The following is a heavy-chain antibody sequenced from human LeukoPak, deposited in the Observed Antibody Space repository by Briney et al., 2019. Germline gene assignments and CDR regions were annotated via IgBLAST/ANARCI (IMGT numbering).Heavy chain of an antibody. Sequence: GESLKISCKSSGFYFNTYWIGWVRQMPGKGLEWMGVIYPGDSHTRYSASFQGQVIISADTSFSTAYLQWSSLKASDTAMYYCARLAAAAYLDTFDIWGQGTRVTVSS. D-gene: IGHD6-13*01. CDR2: IYPGDSHT. CDR3: ARLAAAAYLDTFDI. V-gene: IGHV5-51*01. J-gene: IGHJ3*02. CDR1: GFYFNTYW.